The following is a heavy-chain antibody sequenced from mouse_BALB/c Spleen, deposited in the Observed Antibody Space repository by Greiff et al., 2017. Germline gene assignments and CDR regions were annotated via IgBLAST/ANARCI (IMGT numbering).Heavy chain of an antibody. CDR2: ISTYYGDA. CDR1: GYTFTDYA. V-gene: IGHV1S137*01. J-gene: IGHJ3*01. D-gene: IGHD1-2*01. Sequence: VKLQQSGAELVRPGVSVKISCKGSGYTFTDYAMHWVKQSHAKSLEWIGVISTYYGDASYNQKFKGKATMTVDKSSSTAYMELARLTSEDSAIYYCARDGYPAWFAYWGQGTLVTVSA. CDR3: ARDGYPAWFAY.